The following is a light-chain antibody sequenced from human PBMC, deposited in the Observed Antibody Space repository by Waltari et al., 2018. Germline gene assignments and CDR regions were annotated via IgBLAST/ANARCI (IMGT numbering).Light chain of an antibody. Sequence: QSALTQPASVSGSPGQSITISCTGTRGDVRGYDYVSWYQQHPGKAPNLVIYDVTNRPSGISDRFSGSKSGTTASLSISGLQAEDEADYFCSSWTTSDTRKVIFGGGTKLTVL. CDR1: RGDVRGYDY. J-gene: IGLJ2*01. CDR2: DVT. V-gene: IGLV2-14*03. CDR3: SSWTTSDTRKVI.